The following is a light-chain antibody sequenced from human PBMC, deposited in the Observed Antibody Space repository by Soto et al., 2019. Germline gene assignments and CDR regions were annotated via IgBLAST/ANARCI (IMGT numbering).Light chain of an antibody. Sequence: ILMTQSPATLSVSPGERATLSCRASQSVSSNLAWYQQKPGQAPRLLMSGASSRATDIPDRFSGSGSGTDFTLTISRLDPEDSAVYDCQQYGSSPPMYTFGQGTKVDIK. V-gene: IGKV3-20*01. CDR2: GAS. J-gene: IGKJ2*01. CDR1: QSVSSN. CDR3: QQYGSSPPMYT.